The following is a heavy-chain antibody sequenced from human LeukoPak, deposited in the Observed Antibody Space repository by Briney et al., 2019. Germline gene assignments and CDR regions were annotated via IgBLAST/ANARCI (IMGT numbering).Heavy chain of an antibody. D-gene: IGHD6-19*01. Sequence: PGGSLRLSCAASGFTFSSYWMSWVRQAPGKGLEWVANIKQDGSERYYVDSVKGRFTISRDNAKNSLYLQMNSLRAEDTAVYYCVKVRYSSGWAGDYWGQGTLVTVSS. CDR2: IKQDGSER. J-gene: IGHJ4*02. V-gene: IGHV3-7*01. CDR1: GFTFSSYW. CDR3: VKVRYSSGWAGDY.